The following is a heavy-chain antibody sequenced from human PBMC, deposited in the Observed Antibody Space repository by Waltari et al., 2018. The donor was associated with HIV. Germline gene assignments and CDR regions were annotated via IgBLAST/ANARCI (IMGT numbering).Heavy chain of an antibody. CDR3: VKERGPFNGFDI. V-gene: IGHV3-33*06. Sequence: QVYLMESGGGVVQPGGSLQLPSAASGLPFSSYGMHWVRQAPGKGLEWVAVIWSDGYNKFYADSVRGRFTFSRDNSKYTLSLQMNSLRAEDTALYYCVKERGPFNGFDIWGQGTMVTVSS. CDR2: IWSDGYNK. CDR1: GLPFSSYG. D-gene: IGHD3-16*01. J-gene: IGHJ3*02.